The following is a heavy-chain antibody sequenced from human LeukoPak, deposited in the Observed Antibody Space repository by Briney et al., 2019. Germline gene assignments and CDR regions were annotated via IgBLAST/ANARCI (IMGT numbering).Heavy chain of an antibody. CDR3: VVLRSRYFDY. V-gene: IGHV3-66*01. Sequence: GGSLRLSCAASGFTVSSNYMSWVRQAPGKGLEWVSVIYSGGSTYYADSVKGRFTISRDNSKNTLYLQMSSLRAEDTAVYYCVVLRSRYFDYWGQGTLVTVSS. J-gene: IGHJ4*02. CDR2: IYSGGST. CDR1: GFTVSSNY. D-gene: IGHD3-9*01.